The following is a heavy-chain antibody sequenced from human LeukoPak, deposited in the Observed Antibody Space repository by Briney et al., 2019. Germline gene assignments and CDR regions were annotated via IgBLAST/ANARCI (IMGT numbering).Heavy chain of an antibody. Sequence: EASVKVSCKASGYTFTGYYMHWVRQAPGQGLEWMGWFNPNSGGTNYAQKFQGRVTMTRDTSISTAHMELSRLRSDDTAVYYCARVGLYCSSTSCYSPPNWFDPWGQGTLVTVSS. V-gene: IGHV1-2*02. D-gene: IGHD2-2*02. CDR3: ARVGLYCSSTSCYSPPNWFDP. CDR1: GYTFTGYY. J-gene: IGHJ5*02. CDR2: FNPNSGGT.